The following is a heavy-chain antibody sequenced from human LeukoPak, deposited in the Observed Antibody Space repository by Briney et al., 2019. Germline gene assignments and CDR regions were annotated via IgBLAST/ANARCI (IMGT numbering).Heavy chain of an antibody. CDR1: GFPFSDYY. J-gene: IGHJ3*01. CDR3: ARDKGRHTVEAAIGAFDV. Sequence: GGSLRLSCAGSGFPFSDYYXXXXXXAXXXXLXXXXXXXXXGXXXXYAXXVXXXXXXSRXNTQNSLSLQMNSLTAEDTAIYYCARDKGRHTVEAAIGAFDVWGRGTVVTVSA. CDR2: XXXXGXXX. V-gene: IGHV3-11*05. D-gene: IGHD2-2*02.